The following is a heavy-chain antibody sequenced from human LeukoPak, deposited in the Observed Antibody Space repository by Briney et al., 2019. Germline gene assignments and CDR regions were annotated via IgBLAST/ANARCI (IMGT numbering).Heavy chain of an antibody. CDR2: ISYDGSNK. Sequence: GRSLRLSCAASGFTFSSYAMHWVRQAPGKGLDWVAVISYDGSNKYYADSVKGRFTISRDNSKNTLYLQMNSLRAEDTAVYYCASLTTVRGFDYWGQGTLVTVSS. V-gene: IGHV3-30*04. D-gene: IGHD4-17*01. J-gene: IGHJ4*02. CDR1: GFTFSSYA. CDR3: ASLTTVRGFDY.